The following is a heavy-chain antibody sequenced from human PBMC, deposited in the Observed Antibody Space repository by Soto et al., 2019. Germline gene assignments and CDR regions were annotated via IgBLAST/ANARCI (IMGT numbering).Heavy chain of an antibody. CDR2: IFWNDDE. V-gene: IGHV2-5*01. J-gene: IGHJ4*02. CDR3: VNTGYSYDPFGY. Sequence: QITLKESGPALVKPTQTLTLTCTFSGFSLTTYGVGVGWIRQSPGKALEWLALIFWNDDERYSPSLKSRLTITKDTSKNQVVLTMTNMDPVDTATYYCVNTGYSYDPFGYWGRGTLVTVSS. D-gene: IGHD5-18*01. CDR1: GFSLTTYGVG.